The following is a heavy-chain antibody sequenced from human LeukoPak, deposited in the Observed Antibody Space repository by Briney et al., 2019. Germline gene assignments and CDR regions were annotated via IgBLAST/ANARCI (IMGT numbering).Heavy chain of an antibody. CDR1: GYTFTSYG. CDR3: ARAPGYYDFWSGYYMGDN. Sequence: GASVKVSCKASGYTFTSYGISWVRQAPGQGLEWMGWISAYNGNTNYAQKLQGRVTMTTDTSTSTAYMELRSLRSDDTAVYYCARAPGYYDFWSGYYMGDNWGQGTLVTVSS. J-gene: IGHJ4*02. V-gene: IGHV1-18*01. CDR2: ISAYNGNT. D-gene: IGHD3-3*01.